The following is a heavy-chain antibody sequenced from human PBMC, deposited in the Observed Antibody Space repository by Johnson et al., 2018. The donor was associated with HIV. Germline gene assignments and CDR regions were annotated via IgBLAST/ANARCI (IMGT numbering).Heavy chain of an antibody. CDR1: GFTFDDYA. J-gene: IGHJ3*02. CDR3: AKALGPWELRTWDAFDI. D-gene: IGHD1-26*01. Sequence: EVQLVESGGGLVQPGRSLRLSCAASGFTFDDYAMHWVRQAPGKGLEWVSGISWNSGSIGYADSVKGRFTISRDNSKNSLYLQMNSLRAEDTALDYCAKALGPWELRTWDAFDIWGQGTMVTVSS. CDR2: ISWNSGSI. V-gene: IGHV3-9*01.